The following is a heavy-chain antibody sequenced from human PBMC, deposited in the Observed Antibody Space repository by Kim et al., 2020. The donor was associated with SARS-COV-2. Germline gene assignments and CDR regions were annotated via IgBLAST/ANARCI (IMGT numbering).Heavy chain of an antibody. CDR3: ARRGYSGYEGRRAFDI. CDR1: GYSISSGYY. V-gene: IGHV4-38-2*02. CDR2: IYHSGST. Sequence: SETLSLTCTVSGYSISSGYYWGWIRQPPGKGLEWIGSIYHSGSTYYNPSLKSRVTISVDTSKNQFSLKLSSVTAADTAVYYCARRGYSGYEGRRAFDIWGQGTMVTVS. J-gene: IGHJ3*02. D-gene: IGHD5-12*01.